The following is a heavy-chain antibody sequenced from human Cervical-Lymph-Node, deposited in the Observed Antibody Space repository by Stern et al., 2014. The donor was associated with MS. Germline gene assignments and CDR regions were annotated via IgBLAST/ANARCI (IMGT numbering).Heavy chain of an antibody. Sequence: EVQLVQSGAELIRPGESLKISCKGSGYKFSIYWIAWVRQMPGKGLEWMGIIYPGYSETRYSPSFQGQVTMSADKSTSTAYLQWISLNASDTAMYFCARQTTAWASDVWGQGTLVTVSS. CDR2: IYPGYSET. J-gene: IGHJ4*02. V-gene: IGHV5-51*01. D-gene: IGHD1-14*01. CDR1: GYKFSIYW. CDR3: ARQTTAWASDV.